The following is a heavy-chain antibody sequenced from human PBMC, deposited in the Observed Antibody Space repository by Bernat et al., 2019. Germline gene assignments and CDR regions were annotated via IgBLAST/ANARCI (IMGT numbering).Heavy chain of an antibody. CDR2: VYSSGST. J-gene: IGHJ3*02. CDR1: GASISSKYYF. Sequence: QLQLKESGPGLVKTSETLSLTCTVSGASISSKYYFWGWIREPPGKGLEWIGSVYSSGSTYYNPSLKSRVTISVETSTNQFSLTVTSVTAADTAVYYCAAPWGATCYYGSSGYHGWDALDSWGQGTMVTVSS. CDR3: AAPWGATCYYGSSGYHGWDALDS. D-gene: IGHD3-22*01. V-gene: IGHV4-39*01.